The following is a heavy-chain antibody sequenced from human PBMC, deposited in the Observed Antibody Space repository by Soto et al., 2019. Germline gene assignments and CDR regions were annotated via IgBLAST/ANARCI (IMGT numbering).Heavy chain of an antibody. J-gene: IGHJ4*02. D-gene: IGHD7-27*01. CDR2: IYYSGST. V-gene: IGHV4-59*08. CDR3: ARQWGFYFDF. CDR1: GGSISSYY. Sequence: QVQLQESGPGLVKPSETLSLTCTVSGGSISSYYWSWIRQPPGKGLEWIGYIYYSGSTNYNPSLSRRFTISVDTSKNQFSLKLSSVTAADTAVYYCARQWGFYFDFWGQGTLVTVSS.